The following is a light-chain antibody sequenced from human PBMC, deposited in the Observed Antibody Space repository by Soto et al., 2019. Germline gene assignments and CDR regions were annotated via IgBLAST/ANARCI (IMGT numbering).Light chain of an antibody. CDR1: QSISDT. CDR3: QQYNNWPGT. V-gene: IGKV3-15*01. CDR2: GAS. Sequence: EIVMTQSPATLSVSPGGRATLTCRASQSISDTLAWYQQKPGQAPRLLIHGASTRAPGFPARFSGSGSGTDFTLTISSLQSEDFAVYYCQQYNNWPGTFGPGTKVDIK. J-gene: IGKJ1*01.